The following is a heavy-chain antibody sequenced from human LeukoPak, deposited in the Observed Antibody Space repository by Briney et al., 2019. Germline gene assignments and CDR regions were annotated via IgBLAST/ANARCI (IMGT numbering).Heavy chain of an antibody. D-gene: IGHD6-19*01. CDR3: AGNSGWYGVS. V-gene: IGHV3-20*04. J-gene: IGHJ4*02. CDR2: INWNGGST. Sequence: GGSLRLSCAASGFTFDDYGMSWVRQAPGKGLEWVSGINWNGGSTGYADSVKGRFTISRDNSKNTLYLQLSSLRGDDTAVYYCAGNSGWYGVSWGQGTLVTVSS. CDR1: GFTFDDYG.